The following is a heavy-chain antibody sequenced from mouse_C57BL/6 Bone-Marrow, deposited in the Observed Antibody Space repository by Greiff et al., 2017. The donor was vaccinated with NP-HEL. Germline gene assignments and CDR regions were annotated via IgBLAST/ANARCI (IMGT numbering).Heavy chain of an antibody. CDR2: IYPGNSDT. V-gene: IGHV1-5*01. D-gene: IGHD6-2*01. CDR3: LNLFGCAY. CDR1: GYTFTSYW. J-gene: IGHJ3*01. Sequence: EVQLQQSGTVLARPGASVKMSCKTSGYTFTSYWMHWVKQRPGQGLEWIGAIYPGNSDTSYNQKFKGKAKLTAVTSASTAYMELCSLTNDDSAVYYCLNLFGCAYWGQGTLVTVSA.